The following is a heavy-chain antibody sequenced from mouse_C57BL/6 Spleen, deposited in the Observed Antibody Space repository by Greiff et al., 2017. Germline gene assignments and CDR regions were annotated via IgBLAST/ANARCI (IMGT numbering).Heavy chain of an antibody. Sequence: EVQLLQSGPELVKPGASVKISCKASGYTFTDYYMNWVKQSHGKSLEWIGDINPNNGGTSYNQKFKGKATLTVDKSSSTAYMELRSLTSEDSAVYYCARPLYLYGSTYYAMDYWGQGTSVTVSS. D-gene: IGHD1-1*01. CDR3: ARPLYLYGSTYYAMDY. CDR2: INPNNGGT. V-gene: IGHV1-26*01. J-gene: IGHJ4*01. CDR1: GYTFTDYY.